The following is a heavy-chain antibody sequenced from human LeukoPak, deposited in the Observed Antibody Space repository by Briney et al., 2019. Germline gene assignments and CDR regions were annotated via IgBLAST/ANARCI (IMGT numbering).Heavy chain of an antibody. D-gene: IGHD1-14*01. CDR1: GYSFTTYW. CDR3: AKLGPGALTADAFDI. V-gene: IGHV5-51*01. Sequence: GESLKISCQASGYSFTTYWIGWMRQMPGKGLEWMGNISPGDSDTRYTPSFQGQFTISADKSITTAYLQWSSLKASDTATYYCAKLGPGALTADAFDIWGQGTTVTVSS. J-gene: IGHJ3*02. CDR2: ISPGDSDT.